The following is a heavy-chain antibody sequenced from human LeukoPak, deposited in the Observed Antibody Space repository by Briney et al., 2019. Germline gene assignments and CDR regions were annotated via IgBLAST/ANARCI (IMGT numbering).Heavy chain of an antibody. Sequence: GGSLRLSCAASGFAFSSYGMHWVRRAPGKGLEWVAVISYDGSNKYYADSVKGRFTISRDNSKNTLYLQMNSLRAEDTAVYYCAKDLAVAGLDYWGQGTLVTVSS. CDR2: ISYDGSNK. CDR1: GFAFSSYG. V-gene: IGHV3-30*18. J-gene: IGHJ4*02. CDR3: AKDLAVAGLDY. D-gene: IGHD6-19*01.